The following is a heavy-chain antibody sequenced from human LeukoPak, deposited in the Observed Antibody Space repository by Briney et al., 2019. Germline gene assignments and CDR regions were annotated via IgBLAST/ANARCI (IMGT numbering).Heavy chain of an antibody. V-gene: IGHV2-5*02. CDR1: GFSLSTSGAG. J-gene: IGHJ4*02. Sequence: SGPTLVNPTQTPTLTCTFSGFSLSTSGAGVGWIRQPPGKALEWLALIYWDDDKRYSPSLKSRPTITKDTSKNQVVLTMTNMDPVDTATYYCAHSYCSGGSCYFGYWGQGTLVTVSS. CDR2: IYWDDDK. D-gene: IGHD2-15*01. CDR3: AHSYCSGGSCYFGY.